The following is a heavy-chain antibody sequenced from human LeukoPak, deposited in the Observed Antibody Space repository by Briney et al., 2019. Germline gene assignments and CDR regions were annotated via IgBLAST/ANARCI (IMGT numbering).Heavy chain of an antibody. J-gene: IGHJ6*03. D-gene: IGHD6-13*01. Sequence: SETLSLTCAVYGGSFSGYYWSWIRQPPGKGLEWIESIYYSGSTYYNPSLKSRVTISVDTSKNQFSLKLSSVTAADTAVYYCARGFILRYSSSRCYYMDVWGKGTTVTVSS. CDR1: GGSFSGYY. V-gene: IGHV4-34*01. CDR3: ARGFILRYSSSRCYYMDV. CDR2: IYYSGST.